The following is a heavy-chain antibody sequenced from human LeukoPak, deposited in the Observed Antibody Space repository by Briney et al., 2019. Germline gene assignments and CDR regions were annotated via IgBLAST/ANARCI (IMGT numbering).Heavy chain of an antibody. Sequence: GSLRLSCAASGFTFSSYGMHWVRQAPGKGLEWVAIISYDGSNEYYADSVKGRFTTSRDNSKNTLYLQMNSLRAEDTAVYYCAKDSKAGMVRGVTYRGQGTLVTVSS. CDR3: AKDSKAGMVRGVTY. CDR1: GFTFSSYG. D-gene: IGHD3-10*01. V-gene: IGHV3-30*18. CDR2: ISYDGSNE. J-gene: IGHJ4*02.